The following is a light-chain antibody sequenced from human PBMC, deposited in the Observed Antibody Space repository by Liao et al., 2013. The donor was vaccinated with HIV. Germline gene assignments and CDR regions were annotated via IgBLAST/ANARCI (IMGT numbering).Light chain of an antibody. CDR1: NIGGRS. V-gene: IGLV3-21*01. CDR3: HVWDRSSDVV. Sequence: SFVLTQPPSVSVAPGATATITCGGDNIGGRSVHWYQHKAGQAPHLVIPYDNDRPSGIPARFSGSNSGNTATLTINRVEAGDEADYYCHVWDRSSDVVFGGGTKLTVL. J-gene: IGLJ2*01. CDR2: YDN.